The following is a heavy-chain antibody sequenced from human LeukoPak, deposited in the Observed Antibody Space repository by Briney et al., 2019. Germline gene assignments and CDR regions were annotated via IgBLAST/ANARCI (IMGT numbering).Heavy chain of an antibody. J-gene: IGHJ4*02. V-gene: IGHV1-46*01. D-gene: IGHD6-13*01. CDR2: INPSGGST. Sequence: ASVKVSCKASGYTFTSYYMHWVRQAPGEGLEWMGIINPSGGSTSYAQKFQGRVTMTRDMSTSTAYMELRSLRSDDTAVYYCARDQGIAAAAIDYWGQGTLVTVSS. CDR3: ARDQGIAAAAIDY. CDR1: GYTFTSYY.